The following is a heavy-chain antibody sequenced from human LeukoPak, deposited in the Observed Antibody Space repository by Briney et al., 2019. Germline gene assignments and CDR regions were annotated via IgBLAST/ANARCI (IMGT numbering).Heavy chain of an antibody. CDR3: ARSYGESNPSYDFWSGYPDAFDI. J-gene: IGHJ3*02. CDR1: GFTFSSYW. Sequence: PGGSLRLSCAASGFTFSSYWMSWVRQAPGKGLEWVANIKQDGSEKYYVDSVKGRFTISRDNAKNSLYLQMNSLRAEDTAVYYCARSYGESNPSYDFWSGYPDAFDIWGQGTMVTVSS. V-gene: IGHV3-7*01. CDR2: IKQDGSEK. D-gene: IGHD3-3*01.